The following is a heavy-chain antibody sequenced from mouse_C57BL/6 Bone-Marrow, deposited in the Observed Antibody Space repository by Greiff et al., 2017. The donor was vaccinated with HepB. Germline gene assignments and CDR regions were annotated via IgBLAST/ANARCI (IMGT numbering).Heavy chain of an antibody. CDR3: ARPTGTGDYFDY. D-gene: IGHD4-1*01. Sequence: EVKLVESGGGLVQPGGSLKLSCAASGFTFSDYYMYWVRQTPEKRLEWVAYISNGGGSTYYPDTVKGRFTISRDNAKNTLYLQMSRLKSEDTAMYYCARPTGTGDYFDYWGQGTTLTVSS. CDR1: GFTFSDYY. V-gene: IGHV5-12*01. CDR2: ISNGGGST. J-gene: IGHJ2*01.